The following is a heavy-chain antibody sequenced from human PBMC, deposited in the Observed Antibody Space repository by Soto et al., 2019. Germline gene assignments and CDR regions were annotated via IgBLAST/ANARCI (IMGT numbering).Heavy chain of an antibody. CDR3: ARAFGGLRPFDY. D-gene: IGHD5-12*01. J-gene: IGHJ4*02. CDR2: INAGNGNT. CDR1: GYTFTSYA. V-gene: IGHV1-3*01. Sequence: QVQLVQSGAEVKKPGASVKVSCKASGYTFTSYAMHWVRQAPGQRLEWMGWINAGNGNTKYSQKFQGRVTITRDTSASTAYMELSSRRSEDMGVYYWARAFGGLRPFDYWGQGTLVTVSS.